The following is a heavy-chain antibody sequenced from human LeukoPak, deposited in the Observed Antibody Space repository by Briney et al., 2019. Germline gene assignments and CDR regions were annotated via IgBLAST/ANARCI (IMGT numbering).Heavy chain of an antibody. D-gene: IGHD3-9*01. CDR3: ATDRDDILTGYSLDAFDI. Sequence: PGRSLRLSCAASGFTFSSYWMSWVRQAPGKGLEWVSAISGSGGSTYYADSVKGRFTISRDNSKNTLYLQMNSLRAEDTAVYYCATDRDDILTGYSLDAFDIWGQGTMVTVSS. CDR1: GFTFSSYW. CDR2: ISGSGGST. J-gene: IGHJ3*02. V-gene: IGHV3-23*01.